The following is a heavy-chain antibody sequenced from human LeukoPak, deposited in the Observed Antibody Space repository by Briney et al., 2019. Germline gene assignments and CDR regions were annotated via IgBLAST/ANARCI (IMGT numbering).Heavy chain of an antibody. V-gene: IGHV4-34*01. CDR2: INHSGST. Sequence: SETLSLTCAVYGGSFSGYYWSWIRQPPGKGLEWIGEINHSGSTNYNPSLKSRVTISVDTSKNQFSLKLSSVTAADTAVYYCARGLGSGYSPFDPWGQGTLVTVSS. CDR3: ARGLGSGYSPFDP. D-gene: IGHD3-22*01. CDR1: GGSFSGYY. J-gene: IGHJ5*02.